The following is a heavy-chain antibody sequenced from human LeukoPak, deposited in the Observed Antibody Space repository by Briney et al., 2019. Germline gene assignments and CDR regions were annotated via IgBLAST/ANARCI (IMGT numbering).Heavy chain of an antibody. Sequence: ASVKVSCKASGYTFTSYGISWVRQAPGQGLEWMGWISAFNGNTKYAHKLQGRVTMTTDTSTSTAYMKLRSLRSDDTAVYFCARDLPVGGYYPHFFDYWGQGTLVTVSS. CDR1: GYTFTSYG. J-gene: IGHJ4*02. D-gene: IGHD3-10*01. CDR3: ARDLPVGGYYPHFFDY. CDR2: ISAFNGNT. V-gene: IGHV1-18*01.